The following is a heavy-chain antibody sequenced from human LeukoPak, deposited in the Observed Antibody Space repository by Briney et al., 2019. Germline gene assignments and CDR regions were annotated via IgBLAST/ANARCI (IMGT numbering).Heavy chain of an antibody. CDR3: ARENYGGNSGWFDP. V-gene: IGHV1-8*03. CDR2: MNPNSGNT. J-gene: IGHJ5*02. Sequence: ASVKVSCKASGYTFISYDINWVRQATGQGLEWMGWMNPNSGNTGYAQKFQGRVTITRNTSISTAYMELSSLRSEDTAVYYCARENYGGNSGWFDPWGQGTLVTVSS. D-gene: IGHD4-23*01. CDR1: GYTFISYD.